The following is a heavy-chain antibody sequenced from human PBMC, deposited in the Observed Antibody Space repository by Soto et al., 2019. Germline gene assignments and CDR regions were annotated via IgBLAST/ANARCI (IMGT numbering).Heavy chain of an antibody. J-gene: IGHJ5*02. Sequence: SVKVSCKASGDTFSTYGITWVRQAPGQGLEWVGGIIPLLNTRNSAQKLQGRVTISVDESANTAYMELISLKSDDTAVYFCARNRYYSDKNAYFQNLDLWGQGTLVTVSS. V-gene: IGHV1-69*13. CDR1: GDTFSTYG. D-gene: IGHD3-22*01. CDR2: IIPLLNTR. CDR3: ARNRYYSDKNAYFQNLDL.